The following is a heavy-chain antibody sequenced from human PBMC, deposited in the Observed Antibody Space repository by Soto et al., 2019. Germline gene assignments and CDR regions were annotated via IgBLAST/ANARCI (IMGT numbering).Heavy chain of an antibody. CDR1: GFTVSSNY. Sequence: EVQRVETGGGLIQPGGSLRLSCAASGFTVSSNYMSCVRQAPGKGLEWVSGIYSGGSTYYADSVKGRFTISRDNSKNTPYIQMNSLRAEDTAVYYCASETGRGYSYGYRYYYYGMDVWGQGTTVTVSS. D-gene: IGHD5-18*01. CDR2: IYSGGST. CDR3: ASETGRGYSYGYRYYYYGMDV. J-gene: IGHJ6*02. V-gene: IGHV3-53*02.